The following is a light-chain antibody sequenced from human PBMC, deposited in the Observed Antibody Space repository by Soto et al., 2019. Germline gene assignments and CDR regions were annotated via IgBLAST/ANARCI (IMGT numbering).Light chain of an antibody. V-gene: IGKV3-20*01. Sequence: EIVLTQSPGTLSLSPGERAVLSCRASQTIANIYLAWYQHKPGRPPRLLIYDTSTSATGTPDRFIGSGSGTDFTLTISRLEAEDFAVYYCQQYSGSPETFGPGTKVEIK. J-gene: IGKJ1*01. CDR3: QQYSGSPET. CDR2: DTS. CDR1: QTIANIY.